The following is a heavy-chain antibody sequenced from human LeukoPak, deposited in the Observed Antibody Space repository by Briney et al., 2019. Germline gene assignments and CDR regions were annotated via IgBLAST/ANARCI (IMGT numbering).Heavy chain of an antibody. CDR2: INHSGST. CDR1: GGSFSGYY. Sequence: SETLSLTCAVYGGSFSGYYWSWIRQPPGKGLEWIGEINHSGSTNYNPSLKSRVTISVDTSKNQFSLKLSSVTAADTAVYYCARNRRYWGQGTLVTVSP. CDR3: ARNRRY. V-gene: IGHV4-34*01. J-gene: IGHJ4*02.